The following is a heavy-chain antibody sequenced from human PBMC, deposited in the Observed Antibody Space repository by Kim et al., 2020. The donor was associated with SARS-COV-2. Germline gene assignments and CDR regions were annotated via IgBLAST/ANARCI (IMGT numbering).Heavy chain of an antibody. D-gene: IGHD3-22*01. CDR3: ARELDSRGYYCYFDY. J-gene: IGHJ4*02. CDR2: INAGNGNT. CDR1: GYTFSSYA. Sequence: ASVKVSCKSSGYTFSSYAIHWVRQAPGQRLEWMGWINAGNGNTKYSQKFQGRVTFTRDTSASIAYMDLSSLRSEDTAVYYCARELDSRGYYCYFDYWGQG. V-gene: IGHV1-3*01.